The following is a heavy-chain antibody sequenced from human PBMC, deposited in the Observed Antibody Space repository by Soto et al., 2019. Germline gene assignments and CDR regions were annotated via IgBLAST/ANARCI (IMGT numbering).Heavy chain of an antibody. CDR1: GFIFSNYA. CDR3: AREVMEWPYFDY. J-gene: IGHJ4*02. D-gene: IGHD3-3*01. Sequence: QVQLVESGGGVVQPGTSLRLSCAASGFIFSNYAMHWVRQAPGKGLEWVAVISFDGSNKYYADSVKGRCTISRDKSNNTLYLQMNSLRGEDTAVSYCAREVMEWPYFDYWGQGTLVTVSS. V-gene: IGHV3-30-3*01. CDR2: ISFDGSNK.